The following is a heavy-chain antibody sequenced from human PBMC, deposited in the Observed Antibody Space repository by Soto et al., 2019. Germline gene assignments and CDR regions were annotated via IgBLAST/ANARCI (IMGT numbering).Heavy chain of an antibody. CDR3: ARQIYDSDTGPNFQYYFDS. J-gene: IGHJ4*02. CDR2: IDPSDSQT. Sequence: PGEFLKISCKGSGYGFAGYWITWVRQKPGKGLEWMGRIDPSDSQTYYSPSFRGHVTISATKSITTVFLQWSSLRASDTAMYYCARQIYDSDTGPNFQYYFDSWGQGAPVTVSS. CDR1: GYGFAGYW. D-gene: IGHD3-22*01. V-gene: IGHV5-10-1*01.